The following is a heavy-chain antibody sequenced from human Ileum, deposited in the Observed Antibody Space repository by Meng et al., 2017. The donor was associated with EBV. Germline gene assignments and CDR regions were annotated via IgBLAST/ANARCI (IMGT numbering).Heavy chain of an antibody. CDR3: ASSDYCRSDY. Sequence: GPGLAGPSSTTSLTCAGSVGTIDRSSWGRWARQHRGKGMGWIEDTAHSRSTHYSPSLKSRVAISLNKSKTQLSLKLNSVTAADTAVYYCASSDYCRSDYWGQGTLVTVSS. D-gene: IGHD3-22*01. CDR2: TAHSRST. V-gene: IGHV4-4*02. J-gene: IGHJ4*02. CDR1: VGTIDRSSW.